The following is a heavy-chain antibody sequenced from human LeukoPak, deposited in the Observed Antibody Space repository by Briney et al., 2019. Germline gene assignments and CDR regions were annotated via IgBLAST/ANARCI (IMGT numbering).Heavy chain of an antibody. CDR3: ARDAIYSSSWSYYYYYMDV. Sequence: ASVTVSFKSSGYTFTDYYMHWVRQAPGQGLAWMGWINPNSGGTNYAQKFQGRVTMTRDTSISTAYMELSRLRSDDTAVYYCARDAIYSSSWSYYYYYMDVWGKGTTVTVSS. J-gene: IGHJ6*03. CDR2: INPNSGGT. CDR1: GYTFTDYY. V-gene: IGHV1-2*02. D-gene: IGHD6-13*01.